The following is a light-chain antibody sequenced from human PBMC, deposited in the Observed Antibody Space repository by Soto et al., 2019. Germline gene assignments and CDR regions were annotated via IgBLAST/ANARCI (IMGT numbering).Light chain of an antibody. CDR3: QQSHSATTWT. CDR1: QSISSY. Sequence: DIQMTQSPPSLSASVGDRVSITCRASQSISSYLNWYQHKPGKAPTLLIYAASNLESGVPSRFSGSGSGTDFTLIISSLQSEDFATYYCQQSHSATTWTFGQGTKVEIK. CDR2: AAS. V-gene: IGKV1-39*01. J-gene: IGKJ1*01.